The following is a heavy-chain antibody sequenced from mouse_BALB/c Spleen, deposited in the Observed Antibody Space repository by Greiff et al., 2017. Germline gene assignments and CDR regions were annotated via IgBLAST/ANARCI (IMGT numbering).Heavy chain of an antibody. CDR2: ISDGGSYT. V-gene: IGHV5-4*02. D-gene: IGHD1-1*02. CDR3: ARGDYFWYFDV. Sequence: EVKLVESGGGLVKPGGSLKLSCAASGFTFSDYYMYWVRQTPEKRLEWVATISDGGSYTYYPDSVKGRFTISRDNAKNNLYLQMSSLKSEDTAMYYCARGDYFWYFDVWGAGTTVTVSS. J-gene: IGHJ1*01. CDR1: GFTFSDYY.